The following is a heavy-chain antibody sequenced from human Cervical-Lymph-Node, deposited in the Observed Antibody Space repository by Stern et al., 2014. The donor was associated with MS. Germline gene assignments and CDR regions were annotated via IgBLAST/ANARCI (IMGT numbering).Heavy chain of an antibody. D-gene: IGHD5-24*01. CDR3: ARGIPRMASVLSPFMYSFQS. J-gene: IGHJ4*02. CDR2: IDPYNGGT. V-gene: IGHV1-2*02. Sequence: VQLVESGAEVKKPGASVKVSCKSSGYTFTGHYLHWVRQAPGQGLEWVGWIDPYNGGTIHAPTFQGRVTITRDPSIDTAYMELTGLTSADTAVYYCARGIPRMASVLSPFMYSFQSWGQGTQITVSS. CDR1: GYTFTGHY.